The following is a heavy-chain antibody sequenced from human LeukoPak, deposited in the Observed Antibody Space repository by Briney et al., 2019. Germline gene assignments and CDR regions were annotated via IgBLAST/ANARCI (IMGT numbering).Heavy chain of an antibody. CDR1: GGTFSSYA. V-gene: IGHV1-69*01. CDR3: ARSLGYCSSTSCYTFDY. D-gene: IGHD2-2*02. J-gene: IGHJ4*02. Sequence: SVKVSCKASGGTFSSYAISWVRQAPGQGLEWMGGIIPIFGTADYAQKFQGRVTITADESTSTAHMELSSLRSEDTAVYYCARSLGYCSSTSCYTFDYWGQGTLVTVSS. CDR2: IIPIFGTA.